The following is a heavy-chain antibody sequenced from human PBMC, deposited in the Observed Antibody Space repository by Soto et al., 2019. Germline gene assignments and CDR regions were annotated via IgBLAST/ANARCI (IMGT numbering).Heavy chain of an antibody. CDR1: GYSFTSYW. D-gene: IGHD3-10*01. CDR3: ARLLMVPYYGSGSYYIYMDV. J-gene: IGHJ6*02. CDR2: IDPSDSYT. V-gene: IGHV5-10-1*01. Sequence: GESLKISCKGSGYSFTSYWISWVRQMPGKGLEWMGRIDPSDSYTNYSPSFQGHVTISADKSISTAYLQWSSLKASDTAMYYCARLLMVPYYGSGSYYIYMDVWGQGTTVTVS.